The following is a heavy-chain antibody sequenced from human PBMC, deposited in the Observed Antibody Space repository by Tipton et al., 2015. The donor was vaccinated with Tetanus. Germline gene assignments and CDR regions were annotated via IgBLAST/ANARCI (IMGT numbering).Heavy chain of an antibody. D-gene: IGHD6-25*01. CDR3: ASGSALDY. J-gene: IGHJ4*02. CDR2: FSSTSAYI. CDR1: GFIFSSYT. V-gene: IGHV3-21*01. Sequence: SLRLSCEVSGFIFSSYTMNWVHQSPGKGLEWISSFSSTSAYIYYADSVKGRFTISRDNAKNSLYLQMNNLRADDTAVYYCASGSALDYWGQGTVVTVSS.